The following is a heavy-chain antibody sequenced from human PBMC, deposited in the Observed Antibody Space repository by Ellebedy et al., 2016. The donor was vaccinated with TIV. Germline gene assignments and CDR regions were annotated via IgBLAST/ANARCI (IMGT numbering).Heavy chain of an antibody. D-gene: IGHD6-13*01. V-gene: IGHV4-4*07. J-gene: IGHJ4*02. CDR2: IHGSGRT. CDR1: GGSISDYY. CDR3: ARDGGRLGIGY. Sequence: MPSETLSLTCSVSGGSISDYYWGWIRQPAGKRLEWIGRIHGSGRTNNNPSLKSLVTMSVDTSRNQFSLKLTSVNAADTAVYFCARDGGRLGIGYWGQGTLVTVSS.